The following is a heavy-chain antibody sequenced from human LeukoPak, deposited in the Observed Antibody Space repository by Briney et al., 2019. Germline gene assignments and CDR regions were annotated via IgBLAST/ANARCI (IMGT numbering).Heavy chain of an antibody. CDR2: IYYSGST. J-gene: IGHJ4*02. Sequence: SETLSLTCTVSGGSISSSSYYWGWIRQPPGKGLEWIGSIYYSGSTYYNPSLKSRVTISVDTSKNQFSLKLSSVTAADTAVYYCARRGSNSVRAHFDYWGQGTLVTVSS. V-gene: IGHV4-39*01. D-gene: IGHD4-23*01. CDR3: ARRGSNSVRAHFDY. CDR1: GGSISSSSYY.